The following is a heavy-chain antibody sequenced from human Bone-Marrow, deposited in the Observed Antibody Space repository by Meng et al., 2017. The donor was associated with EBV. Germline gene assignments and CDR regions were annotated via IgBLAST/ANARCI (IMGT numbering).Heavy chain of an antibody. Sequence: HLRREGSAPGLVSPSKTLSLTCTVSGSPISGSSYYWGWIRQPPGKGLEWIGSIYYSGSTYYTPSLKSRVTISVDTSKNQFSLKLSSVTAADTAVYYCASYCSSTSCHGGFDYWGQGTLVTVSS. CDR3: ASYCSSTSCHGGFDY. J-gene: IGHJ4*02. D-gene: IGHD2-2*01. CDR1: GSPISGSSYY. CDR2: IYYSGST. V-gene: IGHV4-39*01.